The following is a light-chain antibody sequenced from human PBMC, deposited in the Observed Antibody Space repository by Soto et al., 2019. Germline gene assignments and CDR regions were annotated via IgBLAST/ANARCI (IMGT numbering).Light chain of an antibody. CDR1: SSNIGAGYD. Sequence: QSVLTQPPSMSGAPGQSVTISCTGSSSNIGAGYDVHWYQQHPGTAPRLLIYGNNNRPSGVPDRFSGSRSGTSASLAITGIQAEDEADYYGQSYQNSLSRGRVFGKGTKVTV. CDR3: QSYQNSLSRGRV. CDR2: GNN. J-gene: IGLJ1*01. V-gene: IGLV1-40*01.